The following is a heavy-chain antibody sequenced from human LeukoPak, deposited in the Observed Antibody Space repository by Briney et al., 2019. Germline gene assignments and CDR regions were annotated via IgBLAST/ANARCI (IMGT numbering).Heavy chain of an antibody. V-gene: IGHV1-2*02. CDR3: VRSTGTGWYFDN. D-gene: IGHD6-19*01. J-gene: IGHJ4*02. Sequence: ASVKVSCKASGYTFTSYGMNWVRQAPGQGLEWMGWINPNSGDRVYAQKFQGTFTITRDKSIRTVYMELTRLRSDDTAVYYCVRSTGTGWYFDNWGPGTLVTVSS. CDR1: GYTFTSYG. CDR2: INPNSGDR.